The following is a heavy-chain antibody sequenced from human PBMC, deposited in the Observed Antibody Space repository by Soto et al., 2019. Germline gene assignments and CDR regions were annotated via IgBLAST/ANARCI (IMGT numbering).Heavy chain of an antibody. CDR2: IYWDDDK. V-gene: IGHV2-5*02. CDR1: GFSLSTSGVG. CDR3: AHSRWEQLRRKERDYYYYYYMDV. J-gene: IGHJ6*03. Sequence: SGPTLVKPTQTLTLTCTFSGFSLSTSGVGVGWIRQPPGKALEWLALIYWDDDKRYSPSLKSRLTITKDTSKNQVVLTMTNMDPVDTATYYCAHSRWEQLRRKERDYYYYYYMDVWGKGTTVTVSS. D-gene: IGHD1-26*01.